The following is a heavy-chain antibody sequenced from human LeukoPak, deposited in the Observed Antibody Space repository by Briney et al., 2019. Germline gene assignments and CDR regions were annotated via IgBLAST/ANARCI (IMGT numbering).Heavy chain of an antibody. CDR1: GGSISSYY. Sequence: SETLSLTCTVSGGSISSYYWSWIRQPPGKGLEWIGYMYYSGNTFYNPSLESRITISVDTSKNQFSLKLSSVTAADTAVYYCARGSGSVDYWGQGTLVTVSS. CDR2: MYYSGNT. V-gene: IGHV4-59*12. D-gene: IGHD3-3*01. CDR3: ARGSGSVDY. J-gene: IGHJ4*02.